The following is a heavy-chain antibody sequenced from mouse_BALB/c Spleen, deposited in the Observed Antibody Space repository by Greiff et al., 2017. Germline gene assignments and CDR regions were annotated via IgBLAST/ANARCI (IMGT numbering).Heavy chain of an antibody. J-gene: IGHJ4*01. CDR2: INPSNDGT. Sequence: QVQLQQPGAELVKPGASVKLSCKASGYTFTSYYMYWVKQRPGQGLEWIGGINPSNDGTNFNEKFKSKATLTVDKSSSTAYMQLRSLTSEDSAVYYYTRKASYGNYEGYDSMDYWGQGTTVTVSS. CDR1: GYTFTSYY. V-gene: IGHV1S81*02. CDR3: TRKASYGNYEGYDSMDY. D-gene: IGHD2-1*01.